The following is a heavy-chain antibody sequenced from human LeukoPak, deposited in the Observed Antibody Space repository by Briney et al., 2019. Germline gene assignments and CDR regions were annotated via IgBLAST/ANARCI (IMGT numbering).Heavy chain of an antibody. J-gene: IGHJ4*02. CDR3: ARNYPYYFDY. CDR2: INHSGST. V-gene: IGHV4-34*01. Sequence: PSETLSLTCAVYGGSFSGYYWSWIRQPPGKGLEWIGEINHSGSTNYNPSLKSRVTISVDTSKNQFSLKLSSVTAADTAVYYCARNYPYYFDYWGQGTLVTVSS. CDR1: GGSFSGYY. D-gene: IGHD3-10*01.